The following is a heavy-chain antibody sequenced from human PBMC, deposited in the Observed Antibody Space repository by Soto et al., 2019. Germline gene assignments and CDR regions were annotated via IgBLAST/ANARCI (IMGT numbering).Heavy chain of an antibody. CDR1: GYTFTTYG. V-gene: IGHV1-18*01. CDR3: ARNPGDYDILTGYYNGPWFDP. J-gene: IGHJ5*02. Sequence: ASVKVSCKTSGYTFTTYGISWVRQAPGQGHERMGWTSAHNGNTNYAQKLQGRVTMTTDTSTSTAYMELSSLRSEDTAVYYCARNPGDYDILTGYYNGPWFDPWGQGTLVTVSS. CDR2: TSAHNGNT. D-gene: IGHD3-9*01.